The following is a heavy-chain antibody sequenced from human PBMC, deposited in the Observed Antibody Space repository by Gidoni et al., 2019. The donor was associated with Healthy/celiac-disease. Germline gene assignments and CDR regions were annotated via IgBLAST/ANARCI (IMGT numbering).Heavy chain of an antibody. CDR2: INPNSGGT. D-gene: IGHD4-4*01. CDR1: GYTFTGYY. Sequence: QVQLVQSGAEVKKPGASVKVSCKASGYTFTGYYKHWVRQAPGQGLEWMGGINPNSGGTNYAQKFQGRVTMTRDTSISTSYLELSRLSSDDTAVYYCARRVMTTVTTPLNYFDYWGQGTLVTVSS. CDR3: ARRVMTTVTTPLNYFDY. J-gene: IGHJ4*02. V-gene: IGHV1-2*02.